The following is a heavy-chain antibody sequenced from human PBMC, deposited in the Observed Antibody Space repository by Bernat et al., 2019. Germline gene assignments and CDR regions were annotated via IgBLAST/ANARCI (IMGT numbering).Heavy chain of an antibody. V-gene: IGHV1-18*01. J-gene: IGHJ4*02. Sequence: QVQLVQSGAEVKKPGASVEVSCKASGYTFTSYGISWVRRAPGQGLEWMGWISAYNGNTNYAQKLQGRVTMTTDTSTSTAYMELRSLRSDDTAVYYCARATSGDTAMVEADYWGQGTLVTVSS. CDR3: ARATSGDTAMVEADY. D-gene: IGHD5-18*01. CDR2: ISAYNGNT. CDR1: GYTFTSYG.